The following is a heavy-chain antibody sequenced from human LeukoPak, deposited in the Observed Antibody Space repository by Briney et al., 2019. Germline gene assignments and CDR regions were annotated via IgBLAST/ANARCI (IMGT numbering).Heavy chain of an antibody. D-gene: IGHD1-7*01. Sequence: ASVKVSCKASGYTFTGYYMHWVRRAPGQGLEWMGWINPNSGGTNYAQKFQGRVTMTRDTSISTAYMELSRLRSDDTAVYYCARSITGTMNWFDPWGQGTLVTVSS. CDR1: GYTFTGYY. CDR2: INPNSGGT. J-gene: IGHJ5*02. CDR3: ARSITGTMNWFDP. V-gene: IGHV1-2*02.